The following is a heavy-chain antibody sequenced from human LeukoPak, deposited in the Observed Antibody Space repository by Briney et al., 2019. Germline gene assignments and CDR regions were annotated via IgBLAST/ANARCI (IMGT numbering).Heavy chain of an antibody. CDR1: GYTFTGYY. J-gene: IGHJ6*02. D-gene: IGHD3-9*01. CDR3: ARGGLRYFDWLLDPYYYYGMDV. Sequence: ASVKVSCKASGYTFTGYYMHWVRQAPGQGLEWMGWINPNSGGTNYAQKFQGRVTMTRDTSISTAYMELSRLRSDNTAVYYCARGGLRYFDWLLDPYYYYGMDVWGQGTTVTVSS. V-gene: IGHV1-2*02. CDR2: INPNSGGT.